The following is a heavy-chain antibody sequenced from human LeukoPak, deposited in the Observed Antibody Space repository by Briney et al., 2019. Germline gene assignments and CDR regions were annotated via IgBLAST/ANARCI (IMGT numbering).Heavy chain of an antibody. CDR2: ISWNSGSI. J-gene: IGHJ4*02. Sequence: QAGGSLRLSCAASGFTFDDYAMHWVRQAPGKGLEWVSGISWNSGSIGYADSVKGRFTISRDNAKNSLYLQMNSLRAEDTAVYYCAKDRWFGERSQYYFDYWGQGTLVTVSS. V-gene: IGHV3-9*01. CDR3: AKDRWFGERSQYYFDY. D-gene: IGHD3-10*01. CDR1: GFTFDDYA.